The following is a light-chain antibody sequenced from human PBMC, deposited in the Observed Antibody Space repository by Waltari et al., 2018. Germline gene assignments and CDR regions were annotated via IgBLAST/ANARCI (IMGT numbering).Light chain of an antibody. CDR1: SSAVGGYNY. CDR3: SSFTSSSTWV. Sequence: QSALTQPASVSGSPGQSITISCTGTSSAVGGYNYVSWYQQHPGKAPKLMIYDVNNRPSGVSNRFSGSKSGNTASLTISGLQAEDEADYYCSSFTSSSTWVFGGGTKLTVL. V-gene: IGLV2-14*03. CDR2: DVN. J-gene: IGLJ3*02.